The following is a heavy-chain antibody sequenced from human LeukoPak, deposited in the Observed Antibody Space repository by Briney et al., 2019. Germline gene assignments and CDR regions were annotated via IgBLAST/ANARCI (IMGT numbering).Heavy chain of an antibody. CDR2: INPNSGGT. D-gene: IGHD6-19*01. CDR3: ARPGIAVAGTALGYYYYGMDV. V-gene: IGHV1-2*02. J-gene: IGHJ6*02. CDR1: GYTFTGYY. Sequence: GASVKVSCKASGYTFTGYYMHWVRQAPGQGLEWMGWINPNSGGTNYAQKFQGRVTMTRDTSISTAYMELSRLRSDDTAVCYCARPGIAVAGTALGYYYYGMDVWGQGTTVTVSS.